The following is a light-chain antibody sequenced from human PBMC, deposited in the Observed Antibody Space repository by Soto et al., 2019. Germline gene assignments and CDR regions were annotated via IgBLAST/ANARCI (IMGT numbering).Light chain of an antibody. V-gene: IGLV2-14*01. CDR2: EVS. J-gene: IGLJ2*01. CDR3: SSYTGSSTLVV. CDR1: SSDVGGFNY. Sequence: QSALTQPASVSGSPGQSITLSCTGTSSDVGGFNYVSWYQQHPGKAPKLIIYEVSNRPSGVSNRFSASKSGNTASLTISGLQAGDEAHYYCSSYTGSSTLVVFGGGTKVTVL.